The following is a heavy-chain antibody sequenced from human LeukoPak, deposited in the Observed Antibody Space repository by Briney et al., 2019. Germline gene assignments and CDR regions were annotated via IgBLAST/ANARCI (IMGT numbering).Heavy chain of an antibody. CDR1: GFTFSDYY. CDR3: ASMPSYYDGSGYYYVNY. Sequence: GGSLRLSCAASGFTFSDYYMSWIRQAPGKGLEWVSFISSSGTTIYYAASVKGRFTISRDNAKNSLYLQMNSLRADDTAVYYCASMPSYYDGSGYYYVNYWGQGTLVTASS. V-gene: IGHV3-11*01. J-gene: IGHJ4*02. D-gene: IGHD3-22*01. CDR2: ISSSGTTI.